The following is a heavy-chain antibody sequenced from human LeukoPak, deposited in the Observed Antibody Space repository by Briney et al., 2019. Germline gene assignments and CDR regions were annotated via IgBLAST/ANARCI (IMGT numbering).Heavy chain of an antibody. D-gene: IGHD3-22*01. Sequence: ASVKVSCKASGYTFTSYYMHWVRQAPGQGLEWMGIINPNAGSTGYAQKFQGRVTVTRDTSTSTVYMELSSLRSEDTAMYYCARVISRTMTDAFDIWGQGTMVTVSS. CDR3: ARVISRTMTDAFDI. J-gene: IGHJ3*02. CDR2: INPNAGST. CDR1: GYTFTSYY. V-gene: IGHV1-46*01.